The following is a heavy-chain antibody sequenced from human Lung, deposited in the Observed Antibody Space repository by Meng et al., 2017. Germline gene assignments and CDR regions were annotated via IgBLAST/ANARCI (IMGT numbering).Heavy chain of an antibody. D-gene: IGHD4-11*01. CDR3: ARGPTTMAHDFDY. Sequence: QAQLQRWGAGLLKPSATLSLTCVVSGGSFSDYYWSWIRQPPGKGLEWIGEINHSGSTNYNPSLESRATISVDTSQNNLSLKLSSVTAADSAVYYCARGPTTMAHDFDYWGQGTLVTVSS. J-gene: IGHJ4*02. CDR2: INHSGST. V-gene: IGHV4-34*01. CDR1: GGSFSDYY.